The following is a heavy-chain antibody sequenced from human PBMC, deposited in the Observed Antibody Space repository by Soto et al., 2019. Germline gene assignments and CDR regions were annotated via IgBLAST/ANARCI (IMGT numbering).Heavy chain of an antibody. Sequence: ASVKVSCKASGYTFSSHGIIWVRQAPGQGLEWMGWISGYNGNAKYAQRFQGRVTMTTDTSTSAVYMDLRSLGSDDSAVYYCAREGSYGWYDCWGQGTLVTVSS. J-gene: IGHJ5*01. CDR2: ISGYNGNA. CDR1: GYTFSSHG. CDR3: AREGSYGWYDC. V-gene: IGHV1-18*01. D-gene: IGHD2-15*01.